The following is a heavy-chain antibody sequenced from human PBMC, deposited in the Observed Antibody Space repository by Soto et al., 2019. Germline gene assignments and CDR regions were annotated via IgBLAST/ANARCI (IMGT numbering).Heavy chain of an antibody. D-gene: IGHD6-19*01. J-gene: IGHJ6*02. Sequence: QVQLVQSGAEVKKPGSSVKVSCKVSGGTFSNYAIDWVRLAPGHGLEWMGGIVPIFGTKYYTQKFQGRATIIADDATTTAYLEMSSLRSEDTAIYYCARVEAVAGLYNYHGLDVWGQGTAGTFAS. V-gene: IGHV1-69*12. CDR3: ARVEAVAGLYNYHGLDV. CDR2: IVPIFGTK. CDR1: GGTFSNYA.